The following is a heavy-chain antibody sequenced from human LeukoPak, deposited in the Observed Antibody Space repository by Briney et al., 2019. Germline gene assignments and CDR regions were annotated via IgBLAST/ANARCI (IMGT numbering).Heavy chain of an antibody. Sequence: GGSLRLSCAASGFTFSSYWMSWVRQAPGKGLEWVSNIKEDGSATYYVDSVKGRFTISRDNAKNSLYLQMNSLRAEDTAVYYYARSPPKDIVTGYYAGFDYWGQGTLVTVSS. V-gene: IGHV3-7*01. CDR2: IKEDGSAT. CDR1: GFTFSSYW. J-gene: IGHJ4*02. CDR3: ARSPPKDIVTGYYAGFDY. D-gene: IGHD3-9*01.